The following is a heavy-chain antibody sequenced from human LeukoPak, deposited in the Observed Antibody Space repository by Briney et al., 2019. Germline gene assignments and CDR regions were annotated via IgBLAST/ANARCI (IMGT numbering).Heavy chain of an antibody. CDR1: GGTFSSYA. Sequence: SVKVSCKASGGTFSSYAISWVRQAPGQGLEWMGRIIPILGIANYAQKFQGRVTITADKSTSTAYMELSSLRSEDTAVYYCARGLPGYDILTDSRRGAFDVWGQGTMVTVSS. J-gene: IGHJ3*01. CDR3: ARGLPGYDILTDSRRGAFDV. V-gene: IGHV1-69*04. D-gene: IGHD3-9*01. CDR2: IIPILGIA.